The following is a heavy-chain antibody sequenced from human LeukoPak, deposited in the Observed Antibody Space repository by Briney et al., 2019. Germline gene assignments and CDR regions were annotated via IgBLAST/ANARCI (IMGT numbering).Heavy chain of an antibody. CDR1: GFTFSGSA. CDR2: IRSKANSYAT. J-gene: IGHJ4*02. CDR3: TRQGFGVLWFGELYEY. Sequence: GGSLRLSCAASGFTFSGSAMHWARQASGKGLEWVGRIRSKANSYATAYAASVKGRFTISRDDSKNTAYLQMNSLKTEDTAVYYCTRQGFGVLWFGELYEYWGQGTLVTVSS. V-gene: IGHV3-73*01. D-gene: IGHD3-10*01.